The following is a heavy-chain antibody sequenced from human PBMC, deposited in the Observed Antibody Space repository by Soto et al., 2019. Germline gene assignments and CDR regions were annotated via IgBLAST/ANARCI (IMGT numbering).Heavy chain of an antibody. Sequence: SVKVSCKASGFTFTSSAMQWVRQARGQRLEWIGWIVVGSGNTNYAQKFQERVTITRDMSTSTAYMELSSLRSEDTAVYYCAAIQGYCSSTSCYPLDDYWGQGTLVTVSS. CDR3: AAIQGYCSSTSCYPLDDY. D-gene: IGHD2-2*01. CDR1: GFTFTSSA. CDR2: IVVGSGNT. V-gene: IGHV1-58*02. J-gene: IGHJ4*02.